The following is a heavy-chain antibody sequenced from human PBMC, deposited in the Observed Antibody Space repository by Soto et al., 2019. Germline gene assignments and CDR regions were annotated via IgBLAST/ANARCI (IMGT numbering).Heavy chain of an antibody. V-gene: IGHV1-46*03. CDR2: VNPSSGSV. J-gene: IGHJ4*02. CDR1: GYTFTNHY. Sequence: QVQLVQSGAEVKKPGASVKVSCKASGYTFTNHYIHWVRQAPGQGLEWVGRVNPSSGSVTFAQKVHGRVSKTRDTSTTTTYLQVSSRTSDDATVYFCAKLGGGSYPSCFDDWGQGTLVTVSS. CDR3: AKLGGGSYPSCFDD. D-gene: IGHD3-3*01.